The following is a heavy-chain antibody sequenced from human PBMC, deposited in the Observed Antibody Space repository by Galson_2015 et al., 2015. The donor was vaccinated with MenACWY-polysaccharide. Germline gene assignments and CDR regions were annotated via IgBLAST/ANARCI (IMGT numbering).Heavy chain of an antibody. CDR1: GYSFTSYW. CDR2: IYPGDSDT. V-gene: IGHV5-51*03. J-gene: IGHJ6*02. CDR3: ARDILGKGVYYYYGMDV. Sequence: QSGAEVKKPGESLKISCKGSGYSFTSYWIGWVRQMPGKGLEWMGIIYPGDSDTRYSPPFQGQVTISADKSISTAYLQWSSLKASDTAMYYCARDILGKGVYYYYGMDVWGQGTTVTVSS. D-gene: IGHD3-9*01.